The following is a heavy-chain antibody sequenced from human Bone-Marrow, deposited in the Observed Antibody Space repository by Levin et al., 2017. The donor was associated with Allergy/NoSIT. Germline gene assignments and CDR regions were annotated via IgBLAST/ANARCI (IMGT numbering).Heavy chain of an antibody. Sequence: LSLTCAASGFTFSSYGMHWVRQAPGKGLEWVAVISYDGSNKYYADSVKGRFTISRDNSKNTLYLQMNSLRAEDTAVYYCASIAARPGRFDYWGQGTLVTVSS. CDR3: ASIAARPGRFDY. CDR2: ISYDGSNK. J-gene: IGHJ4*02. CDR1: GFTFSSYG. V-gene: IGHV3-30*03. D-gene: IGHD6-6*01.